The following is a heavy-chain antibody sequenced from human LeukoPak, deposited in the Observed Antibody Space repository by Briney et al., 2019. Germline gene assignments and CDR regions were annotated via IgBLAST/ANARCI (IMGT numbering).Heavy chain of an antibody. V-gene: IGHV5-51*01. D-gene: IGHD3-10*01. CDR3: ASHGAVGSDSYYYMDV. Sequence: PGESLKISCEVSGYSFTNYRIGWVRQMPGKGLEWMGIIHLGDSDTRYNPSFQGHVTISADKSISTAYLQWSSLKASDTAMYYCASHGAVGSDSYYYMDVWGKGTTVTISS. CDR2: IHLGDSDT. CDR1: GYSFTNYR. J-gene: IGHJ6*03.